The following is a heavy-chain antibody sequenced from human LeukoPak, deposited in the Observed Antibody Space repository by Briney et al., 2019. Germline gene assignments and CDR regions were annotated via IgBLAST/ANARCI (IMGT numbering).Heavy chain of an antibody. CDR1: GFTFSSYA. V-gene: IGHV3-23*01. D-gene: IGHD3-3*01. Sequence: PGGSLRLSCAASGFTFSSYAMSWVRQAPGKGLEWVSAISGSGGSIYYADSVKGRFTISRDNSKNTLYLQMNSLRAEDTAVYYCAKDRDGTTIPPYYYYYYGMDVWGQGTTVTVSS. CDR3: AKDRDGTTIPPYYYYYYGMDV. J-gene: IGHJ6*02. CDR2: ISGSGGSI.